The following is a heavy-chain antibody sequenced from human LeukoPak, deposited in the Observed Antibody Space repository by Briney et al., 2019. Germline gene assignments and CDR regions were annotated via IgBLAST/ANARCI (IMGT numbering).Heavy chain of an antibody. J-gene: IGHJ5*02. V-gene: IGHV4-38-2*02. CDR3: ARGPEYSSSLNWFDP. CDR1: GYSISSGYY. Sequence: SETLSLTCTVSGYSISSGYYWGWIRQPPGKGLEWIGSIYHSGSTYYNPSLKSRVTISVDTSKNQFSLKLSSVTAADTAVYYCARGPEYSSSLNWFDPWGQGTLVTVSS. D-gene: IGHD6-6*01. CDR2: IYHSGST.